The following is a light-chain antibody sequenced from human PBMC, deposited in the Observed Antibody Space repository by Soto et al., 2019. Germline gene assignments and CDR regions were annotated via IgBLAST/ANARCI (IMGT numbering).Light chain of an antibody. Sequence: EIVLTQSPATLSLSPGERATLSCRASQSVSSYLAWYQQKPGQAPRLLIYDASNRATGIPARFSGSGSGTDFTLTISSLEPEDFAVYYCQQRSSWPRLWTFGQGTKVEIK. J-gene: IGKJ1*01. CDR2: DAS. CDR1: QSVSSY. V-gene: IGKV3-11*01. CDR3: QQRSSWPRLWT.